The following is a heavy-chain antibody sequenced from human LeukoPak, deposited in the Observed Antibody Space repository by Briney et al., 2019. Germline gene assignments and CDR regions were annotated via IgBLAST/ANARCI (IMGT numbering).Heavy chain of an antibody. V-gene: IGHV3-53*01. J-gene: IGHJ3*01. CDR1: GFTVSSNY. CDR2: IYETGNT. Sequence: GGSLRLSCAVSGFTVSSNYMSWVRQPPGKGLEWISIIYETGNTKYADSVKDRFTISRDISKNTVYLQMHSLRAEDTAVYYCARLASRPFWGRGTKVTVSS. CDR3: ARLASRPF.